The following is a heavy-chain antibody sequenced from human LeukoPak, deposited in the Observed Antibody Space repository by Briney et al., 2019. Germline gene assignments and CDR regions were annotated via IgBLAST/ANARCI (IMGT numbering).Heavy chain of an antibody. CDR2: IKQDGSEK. V-gene: IGHV3-7*01. D-gene: IGHD1-7*01. Sequence: GGSLRLSCAASGFTFSSYWMSWVRQAPGKGLEWVANIKQDGSEKYYVDSVKGRFTISRDNAKNTLYLQMNSLRVEDTAVYYCARVHRITGTTNDYWGQGTLVTVSS. CDR1: GFTFSSYW. CDR3: ARVHRITGTTNDY. J-gene: IGHJ4*02.